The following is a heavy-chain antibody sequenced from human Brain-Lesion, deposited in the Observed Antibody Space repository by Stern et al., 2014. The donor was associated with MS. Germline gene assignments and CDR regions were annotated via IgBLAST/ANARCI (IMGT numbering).Heavy chain of an antibody. Sequence: DQLVESGPGLVKPSQTLSLSCTVSGGSISSGGYYWSWIRQPAGKGLGWIGRILTMGSTVHTPPLKRRVPIAINPSKTHFSLRLNPRTAADTAVYYCARGRVVPGFQYYATDVWGQGTTVIVSS. J-gene: IGHJ6*02. CDR2: ILTMGST. CDR3: ARGRVVPGFQYYATDV. V-gene: IGHV4-61*02. CDR1: GGSISSGGYY. D-gene: IGHD2-2*01.